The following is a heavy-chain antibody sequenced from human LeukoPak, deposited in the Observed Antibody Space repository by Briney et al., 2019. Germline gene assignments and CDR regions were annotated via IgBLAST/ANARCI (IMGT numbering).Heavy chain of an antibody. CDR2: ISGRGGST. J-gene: IGHJ4*02. CDR1: GCTFSSYA. D-gene: IGHD2-15*01. V-gene: IGHV3-23*01. Sequence: GGSLRLSCAASGCTFSSYAMSWVRQAPEKGQEWVSAISGRGGSTYYADSVKGRFTISRDNFKNTLYMKMNSLRAEDTAVYYCAKKFPTYIVAGYYFDYWGQGTLVTVSS. CDR3: AKKFPTYIVAGYYFDY.